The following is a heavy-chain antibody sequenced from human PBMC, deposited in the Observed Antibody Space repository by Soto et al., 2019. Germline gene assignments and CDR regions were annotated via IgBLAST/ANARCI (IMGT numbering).Heavy chain of an antibody. D-gene: IGHD6-13*01. J-gene: IGHJ5*02. CDR3: AVLILRIAAADNWFDP. CDR2: INHSGST. CDR1: GGSISSYY. V-gene: IGHV4-34*01. Sequence: PSETLSLTCNVSGGSISSYYWSWIRQPPGKGLEWIGEINHSGSTNYNPSLKSRVTISVDTSKNQFSLKLSSVTAADTAVYYCAVLILRIAAADNWFDPWGQGTLVTVSS.